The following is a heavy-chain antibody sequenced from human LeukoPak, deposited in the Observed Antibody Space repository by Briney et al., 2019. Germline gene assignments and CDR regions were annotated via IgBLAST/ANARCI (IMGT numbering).Heavy chain of an antibody. Sequence: GGSLRLSCAASGFTFSSYSMNWVRQAPGKGLEWVSSISSSSSYIYYADSVKGRFTISRDNAKNSLYLQMNSLRAEATAVYYCARDGSVVVAAIPFAYWGQGTLVTVSS. CDR2: ISSSSSYI. V-gene: IGHV3-21*01. J-gene: IGHJ4*02. D-gene: IGHD2-15*01. CDR3: ARDGSVVVAAIPFAY. CDR1: GFTFSSYS.